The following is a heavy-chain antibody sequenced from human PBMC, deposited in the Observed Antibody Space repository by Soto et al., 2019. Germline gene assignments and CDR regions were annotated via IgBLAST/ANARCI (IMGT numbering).Heavy chain of an antibody. CDR2: IYSGGST. D-gene: IGHD3-22*01. V-gene: IGHV3-53*01. Sequence: GGSLRLSCAASGFPVSSNYMSWVRQAPGKGLEWVSVIYSGGSTYYADSVKGRFTISRDNSKNTLYLQMNSLRAEDTAVYYCARRYYYDSSGSFYYFDYWGQGTXVTVSS. CDR1: GFPVSSNY. J-gene: IGHJ4*02. CDR3: ARRYYYDSSGSFYYFDY.